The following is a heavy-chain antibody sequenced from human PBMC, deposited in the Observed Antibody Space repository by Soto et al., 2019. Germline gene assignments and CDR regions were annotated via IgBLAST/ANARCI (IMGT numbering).Heavy chain of an antibody. D-gene: IGHD3-10*01. Sequence: QVQLQESGPGLVKPSQTLSLTCTVSGGSISSGDYYWSWIRQPPGKGLEWIGYIYYSGSTYYNPSLKSRVTISVDTSKHQFSLKLSSVTAADTAVYYCARDPGPRGVISYYYYGMDVWGQGTTVTVSS. CDR3: ARDPGPRGVISYYYYGMDV. V-gene: IGHV4-30-4*01. J-gene: IGHJ6*02. CDR1: GGSISSGDYY. CDR2: IYYSGST.